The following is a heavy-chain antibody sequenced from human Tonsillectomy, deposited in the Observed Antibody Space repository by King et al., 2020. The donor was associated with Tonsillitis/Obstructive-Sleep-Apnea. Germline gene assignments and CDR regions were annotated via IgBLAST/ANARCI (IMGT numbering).Heavy chain of an antibody. V-gene: IGHV2-5*02. J-gene: IGHJ4*02. CDR2: IYWDDDK. CDR1: GFSLSTSGVG. D-gene: IGHD2-15*01. Sequence: TLKESGPTLVKPTQTLTLTCTFSGFSLSTSGVGVGWIRQPPGQALEWLALIYWDDDKRYSPSLKSRLTITKDTSKNQVVLTMTNMDPVDTATYYCAHRYCSGGSCYFDYWGQGTLVTVSS. CDR3: AHRYCSGGSCYFDY.